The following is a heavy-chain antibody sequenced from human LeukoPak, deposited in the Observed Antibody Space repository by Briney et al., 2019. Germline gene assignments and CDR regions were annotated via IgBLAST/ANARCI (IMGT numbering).Heavy chain of an antibody. CDR2: ISYSGST. D-gene: IGHD3-9*01. CDR1: GGSITSSVYY. CDR3: ARGRLVIRY. J-gene: IGHJ4*02. Sequence: SETLSLTCTVSGGSITSSVYYWGWIRQPRGKGLEWIGSISYSGSTYYNPSLRSRVTVSVHTSKNQFSLKLSSVTAADTAVYYCARGRLVIRYWGQGTLVTVSS. V-gene: IGHV4-39*01.